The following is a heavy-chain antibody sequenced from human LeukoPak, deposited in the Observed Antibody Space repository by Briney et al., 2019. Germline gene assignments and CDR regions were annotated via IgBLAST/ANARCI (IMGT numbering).Heavy chain of an antibody. CDR2: ISSDSSGI. D-gene: IGHD5-24*01. V-gene: IGHV3-48*01. J-gene: IGHJ3*02. CDR3: ARNYIAILGRNAFDI. CDR1: GFTFSGYA. Sequence: GGSLRLSCAPYGFTFSGYALNWVRQASGKGLEWVSYISSDSSGIYYADSVKGRFTISRDNAKNSLHLQMNNLRAEDTAVYYCARNYIAILGRNAFDIWGQGTMVTVSS.